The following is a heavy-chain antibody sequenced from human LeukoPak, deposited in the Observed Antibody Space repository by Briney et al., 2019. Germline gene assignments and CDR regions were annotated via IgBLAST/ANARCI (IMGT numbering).Heavy chain of an antibody. Sequence: SQTLSLTCVVSGASITSGDYSWHWMRQPPGKGLEWIVYIYHTGHTYYNPSLKSRLTISVDRSKNQFSLKLTSVTAADTAVFYCARHRAEMATITDDAFDIWGQGTMVTVSS. CDR1: GASITSGDYS. V-gene: IGHV4-30-2*01. J-gene: IGHJ3*02. CDR3: ARHRAEMATITDDAFDI. D-gene: IGHD5-24*01. CDR2: IYHTGHT.